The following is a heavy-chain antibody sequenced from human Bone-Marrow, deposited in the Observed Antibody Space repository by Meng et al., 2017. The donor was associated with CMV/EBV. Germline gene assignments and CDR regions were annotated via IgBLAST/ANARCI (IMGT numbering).Heavy chain of an antibody. V-gene: IGHV1-46*01. CDR2: INPSGGST. CDR3: ARSNYDFWSGYGY. Sequence: ASVKVSCKASGYIFTSYYMHWVRQAPGEGLEWMGIINPSGGSTSYAQKFQGRVTMTRDTSTSTLYMELGSLRSEDTAVYYCARSNYDFWSGYGYWGQGTLVTV. CDR1: GYIFTSYY. D-gene: IGHD3-3*01. J-gene: IGHJ4*02.